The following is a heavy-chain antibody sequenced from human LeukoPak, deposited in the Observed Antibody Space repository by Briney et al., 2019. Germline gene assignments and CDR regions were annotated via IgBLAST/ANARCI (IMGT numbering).Heavy chain of an antibody. CDR2: IYHSGIT. Sequence: SETLSLTCTVSGYSISSGYYWGWIRQPPGKGLEWIGSIYHSGITYYNPSLKSRVTISVDTSKNQLSLKLSSVTAADTAVYYCARDGSITMVRGVIDYWGQGTLVTVSS. CDR1: GYSISSGYY. CDR3: ARDGSITMVRGVIDY. V-gene: IGHV4-38-2*02. J-gene: IGHJ4*02. D-gene: IGHD3-10*01.